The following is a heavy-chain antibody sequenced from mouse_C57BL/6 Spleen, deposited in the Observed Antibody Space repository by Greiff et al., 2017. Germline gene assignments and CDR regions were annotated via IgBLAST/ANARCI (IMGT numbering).Heavy chain of an antibody. J-gene: IGHJ4*01. CDR3: DRNPPYYYGSSPYAMDY. CDR1: GFSLTSYG. Sequence: QVQLKQSGPGLVQPSQSLSITCTVSGFSLTSYGVHWVRQSPGKGLEWLGVIWSGGSTDYNAAFISRLSISKDNSKSQVFFKMNSLQADDTAIYXCDRNPPYYYGSSPYAMDYWGQGTSVTVSS. D-gene: IGHD1-1*01. CDR2: IWSGGST. V-gene: IGHV2-2*01.